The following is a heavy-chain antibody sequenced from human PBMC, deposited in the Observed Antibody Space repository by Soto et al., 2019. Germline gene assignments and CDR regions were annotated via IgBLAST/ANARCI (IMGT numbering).Heavy chain of an antibody. CDR1: GFTFRNAW. CDR2: IKSKTDGGTT. J-gene: IGHJ1*01. D-gene: IGHD3-16*02. V-gene: IGHV3-15*01. CDR3: TTAFWGVILEYFQH. Sequence: EVQLVESGGGLVKPGGSLRLSCAASGFTFRNAWMSWVRQAPGKGLEWVGRIKSKTDGGTTDYAAPVKGRFTISRDDSKNTLYLQMNSLKTEDTAVYYCTTAFWGVILEYFQHWGQGTLVTVSS.